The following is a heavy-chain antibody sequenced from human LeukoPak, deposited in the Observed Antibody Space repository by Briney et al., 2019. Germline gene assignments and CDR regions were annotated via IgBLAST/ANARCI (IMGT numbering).Heavy chain of an antibody. CDR2: IYYSGST. J-gene: IGHJ4*02. Sequence: KPSETLSLTCTVSGGSISSNNYYWGWIRQPPGKGLEWIGSIYYSGSTYYNPSLKSRVTISVDTSKNQFSLKLSSVTAADTAVYYCARTRYYYNSRSYGAPYYFDYWGQGTLVTVSS. CDR3: ARTRYYYNSRSYGAPYYFDY. CDR1: GGSISSNNYY. V-gene: IGHV4-39*01. D-gene: IGHD3-10*01.